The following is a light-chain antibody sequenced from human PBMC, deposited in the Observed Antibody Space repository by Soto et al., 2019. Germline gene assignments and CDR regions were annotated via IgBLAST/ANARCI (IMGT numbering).Light chain of an antibody. CDR1: QSVTSTY. Sequence: EILLTQSPGTLSLSPGETATLSCRASQSVTSTYLAWYQQRPGQSPRLIIYGGSTRATSFPDRFSGGGSGTDFTLTISRLEPEDSAVYYCHCQQFESSRIYSFGQGTKLEI. CDR3: QQFESSRIYS. J-gene: IGKJ2*03. CDR2: GGS. V-gene: IGKV3-20*01.